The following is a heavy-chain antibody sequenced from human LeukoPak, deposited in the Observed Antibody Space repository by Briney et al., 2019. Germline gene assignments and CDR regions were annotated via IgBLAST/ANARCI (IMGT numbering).Heavy chain of an antibody. CDR2: MNPNSGNT. CDR3: ARATSIAARRGYYYYYMDV. CDR1: GYTFTSYD. V-gene: IGHV1-8*01. D-gene: IGHD6-6*01. Sequence: ASVKLSFKASGYTFTSYDINWVRQATGQGLEWMGWMNPNSGNTGYAQKFQGRVTMTRNTSISTAYMELSSLRSEDTAVYYCARATSIAARRGYYYYYMDVWGKGTTVTVSS. J-gene: IGHJ6*03.